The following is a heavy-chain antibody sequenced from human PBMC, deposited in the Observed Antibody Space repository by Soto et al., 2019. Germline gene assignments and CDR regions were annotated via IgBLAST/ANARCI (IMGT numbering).Heavy chain of an antibody. CDR1: GGSISSGSYY. Sequence: SETLSLTCSVSGGSISSGSYYWGWIRQPPGKGLEWIGSIYYSGSIYYNPSLKSRVTISVDTSKNQFSLKLSSVTAAETAVYYCARQSSGWYNWFDPWGQGTLVTVSS. J-gene: IGHJ5*02. V-gene: IGHV4-39*01. CDR2: IYYSGSI. CDR3: ARQSSGWYNWFDP. D-gene: IGHD6-19*01.